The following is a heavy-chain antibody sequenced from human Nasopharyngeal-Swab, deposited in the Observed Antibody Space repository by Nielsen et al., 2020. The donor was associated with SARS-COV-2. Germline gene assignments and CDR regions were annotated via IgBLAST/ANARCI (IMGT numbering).Heavy chain of an antibody. V-gene: IGHV1-18*01. J-gene: IGHJ6*02. Sequence: ASVKVSCKASGYTFTSYGISWVRQAPGQGLEWMGWINAYNGNTNYAQKLQGRVTMTTDTSTSTAYMELRSLRSDDTAVYYCARDYSSSPPGYHYYYYGMDVWGQGTTVTVSS. CDR3: ARDYSSSPPGYHYYYYGMDV. CDR1: GYTFTSYG. CDR2: INAYNGNT. D-gene: IGHD6-6*01.